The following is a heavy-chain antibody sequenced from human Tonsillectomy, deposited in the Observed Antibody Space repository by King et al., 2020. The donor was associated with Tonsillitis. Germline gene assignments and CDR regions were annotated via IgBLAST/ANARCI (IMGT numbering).Heavy chain of an antibody. CDR3: AKDLGEGSGSYYYGMDV. V-gene: IGHV3-9*01. CDR2: ISWNSGRI. Sequence: VQLVESGGGLVQPGRSLRLSCAASGFTFDNYAMHWVRQAPGKGLEWVSAISWNSGRIAYADFVKGRFTISRDNAKKSLYLKMNSLRSEDTALYYCAKDLGEGSGSYYYGMDVWGQGTTVTVSS. CDR1: GFTFDNYA. D-gene: IGHD3-10*01. J-gene: IGHJ6*02.